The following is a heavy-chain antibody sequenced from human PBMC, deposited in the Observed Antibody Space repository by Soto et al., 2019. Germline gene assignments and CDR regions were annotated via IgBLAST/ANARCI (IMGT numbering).Heavy chain of an antibody. CDR2: IKQDGSEK. D-gene: IGHD2-2*01. Sequence: GGSLRLSCAASGFTFSSYWMSWVRQAPGKGLEWVANIKQDGSEKYYVDSVKGRFTISRDNAKNSLYLQTNSLRAEDTAVYYCARDTRGFYCSSTSCSDYYYYGMDVWGQGTTVTVSS. J-gene: IGHJ6*02. V-gene: IGHV3-7*01. CDR3: ARDTRGFYCSSTSCSDYYYYGMDV. CDR1: GFTFSSYW.